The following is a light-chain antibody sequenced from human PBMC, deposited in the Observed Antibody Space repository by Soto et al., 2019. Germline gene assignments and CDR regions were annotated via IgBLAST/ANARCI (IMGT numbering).Light chain of an antibody. J-gene: IGLJ3*02. CDR3: AGWNASVWV. V-gene: IGLV1-47*01. CDR2: RSS. Sequence: QSALTQPPSASGTPGQRVTISCSGSTSNIGSNYVYWYQHVPGTAPKLLIYRSSQRPSGVPDRFSASKSGTSASLVISGLRAEDEADYYCAGWNASVWVFGGGTKVTV. CDR1: TSNIGSNY.